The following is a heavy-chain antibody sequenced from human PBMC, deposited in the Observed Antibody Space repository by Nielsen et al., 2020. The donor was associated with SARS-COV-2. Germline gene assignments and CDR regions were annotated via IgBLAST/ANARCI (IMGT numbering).Heavy chain of an antibody. Sequence: SETLSLTCAVSGCPVSSNDWWTWVRLSPGKGLEWIGEVSHRGSINYNPSLQCRATLSMDKSKRQFSLRLTSVSAADTAVYFCARGDLVVVPSPILGLGPFFYYFYLDVWSKGTTVIVSS. J-gene: IGHJ6*03. CDR3: ARGDLVVVPSPILGLGPFFYYFYLDV. D-gene: IGHD2-2*01. V-gene: IGHV4-4*02. CDR1: GCPVSSNDW. CDR2: VSHRGSI.